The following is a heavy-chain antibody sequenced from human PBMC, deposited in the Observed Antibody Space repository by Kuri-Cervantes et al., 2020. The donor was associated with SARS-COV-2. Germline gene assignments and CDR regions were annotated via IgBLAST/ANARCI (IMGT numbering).Heavy chain of an antibody. Sequence: GSLRLSCTVSGGSISSSSYYWGWIRQPPGKGLEWIGSIYYSGSTYYNPSLKSRVTISVDTSKNQFSLKLSSVTAADTAVYYCARGGREAVAGILLPLYYYGMDVWGQGTTVTVSS. CDR3: ARGGREAVAGILLPLYYYGMDV. CDR1: GGSISSSSYY. CDR2: IYYSGST. J-gene: IGHJ6*02. V-gene: IGHV4-39*01. D-gene: IGHD6-19*01.